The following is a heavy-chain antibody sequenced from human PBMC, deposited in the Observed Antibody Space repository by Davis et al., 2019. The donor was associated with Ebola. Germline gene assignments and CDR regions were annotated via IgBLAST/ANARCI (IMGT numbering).Heavy chain of an antibody. D-gene: IGHD1-26*01. CDR3: ARQGGGTYSLGGWGYFYGMDV. CDR1: GGSISSSSYY. Sequence: MPSETLSLTCTVSGGSISSSSYYWGWIRQPPGKGLEWIGSIYYSGSTYYNPSLKSRVTISVDTSKNQFSLKLSSVTAADTAVYYCARQGGGTYSLGGWGYFYGMDVWGQGTTVTVSS. V-gene: IGHV4-39*01. J-gene: IGHJ6*02. CDR2: IYYSGST.